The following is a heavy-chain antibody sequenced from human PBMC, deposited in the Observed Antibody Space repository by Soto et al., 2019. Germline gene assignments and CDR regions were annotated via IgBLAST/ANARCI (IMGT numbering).Heavy chain of an antibody. J-gene: IGHJ5*02. CDR1: GFTFSSYG. Sequence: QVQLVESGGGVVQPGRSLRLSCAASGFTFSSYGMHWVRQAPGKGLEWVAVISYDGSNKYYADSVKGRFTISRDNSKNTLYLQMNSLRAEDTAVYYWAKEGFDPWGQGTLVTVSS. CDR2: ISYDGSNK. V-gene: IGHV3-30*18. CDR3: AKEGFDP.